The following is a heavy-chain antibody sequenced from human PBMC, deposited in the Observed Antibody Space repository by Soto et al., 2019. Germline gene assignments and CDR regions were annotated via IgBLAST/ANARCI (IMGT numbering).Heavy chain of an antibody. CDR2: IYYSGST. Sequence: PSETLSLTCTVSGGSIGSSTYYWGWIRQPPGKGLEWIGSIYYSGSTSYNPSLKSRVTISVDTSKNQFSLKLSSVTAADTAVYYCARHLTGGSYYFDYWGQGTLVTVSS. D-gene: IGHD3-9*01. CDR3: ARHLTGGSYYFDY. V-gene: IGHV4-39*01. CDR1: GGSIGSSTYY. J-gene: IGHJ4*02.